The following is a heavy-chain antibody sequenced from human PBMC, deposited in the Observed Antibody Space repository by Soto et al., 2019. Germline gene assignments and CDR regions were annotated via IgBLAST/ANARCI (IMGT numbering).Heavy chain of an antibody. D-gene: IGHD3-22*01. CDR2: ISYDGSNK. V-gene: IGHV3-30-3*01. Sequence: QVQLVESGGGVVQPGRSLRLSCAASGFTFSSYAMHWVRQAPGKGLEWVAVISYDGSNKYYADSVKGRFTISRDNSKNTLYLQMNSLRAEDTAVYYCARMYYYDSSGYYHTGEAGGMDVWGQGTTVTVSS. CDR1: GFTFSSYA. CDR3: ARMYYYDSSGYYHTGEAGGMDV. J-gene: IGHJ6*02.